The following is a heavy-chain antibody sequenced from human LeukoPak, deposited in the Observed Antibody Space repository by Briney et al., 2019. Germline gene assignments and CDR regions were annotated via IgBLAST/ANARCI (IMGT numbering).Heavy chain of an antibody. CDR2: IIPIFGTA. CDR3: ASLPTTVTTSGAFDI. J-gene: IGHJ3*02. Sequence: SVKVSCKASGGTFSSYAISWVRQAPGQGLEWMGGIIPIFGTANYAQKFQGRVTITADESTSTAYMELSSLRSEDTAVYYYASLPTTVTTSGAFDIWGQGTMVTVSS. V-gene: IGHV1-69*01. D-gene: IGHD4-17*01. CDR1: GGTFSSYA.